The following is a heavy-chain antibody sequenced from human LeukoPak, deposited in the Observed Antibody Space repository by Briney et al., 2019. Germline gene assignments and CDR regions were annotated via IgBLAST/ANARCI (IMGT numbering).Heavy chain of an antibody. Sequence: SSETLSLTCTVSGGSIRSSSYYWGWIRQPPGKGLEWIGTIYYSGSTYYNPSLKSRVTISVDTSKNQFSLKLSSVTAADTAVYYCARYVLSVAGTSLWGQGTLVTVSS. CDR3: ARYVLSVAGTSL. CDR1: GGSIRSSSYY. D-gene: IGHD6-19*01. CDR2: IYYSGST. J-gene: IGHJ4*02. V-gene: IGHV4-39*01.